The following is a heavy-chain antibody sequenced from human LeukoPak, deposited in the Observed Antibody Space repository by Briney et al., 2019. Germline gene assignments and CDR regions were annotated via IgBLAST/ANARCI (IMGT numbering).Heavy chain of an antibody. CDR3: ARAAYYYDSSGLDY. Sequence: QPGGSLRLSCAASGFTFSSYDMHWVRQATGKGLEWVSAIGTAGDTYYPGSVKGRFTISRENAKNSLYLQMNSLRAGDTAVYYCARAAYYYDSSGLDYWGQGTLVTVSS. CDR2: IGTAGDT. J-gene: IGHJ4*02. D-gene: IGHD3-22*01. V-gene: IGHV3-13*01. CDR1: GFTFSSYD.